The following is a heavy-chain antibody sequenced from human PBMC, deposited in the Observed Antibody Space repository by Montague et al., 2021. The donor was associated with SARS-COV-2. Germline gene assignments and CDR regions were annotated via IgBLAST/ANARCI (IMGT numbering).Heavy chain of an antibody. D-gene: IGHD3-10*01. V-gene: IGHV4-39*01. CDR3: ASSYYYGSGTYVYNYYMDV. Sequence: SETLSLTCTVSGGSVSSSPYYWGWIRQPPGRGLEWVGSISYSGRTYFSPSLKSRLTISVDPSENRFSLRLSSVTAADTAVYYCASSYYYGSGTYVYNYYMDVWGKGTTVTVSS. CDR1: GGSVSSSPYY. CDR2: ISYSGRT. J-gene: IGHJ6*03.